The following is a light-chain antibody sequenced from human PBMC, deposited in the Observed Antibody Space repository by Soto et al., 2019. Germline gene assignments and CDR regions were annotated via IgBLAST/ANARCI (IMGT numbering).Light chain of an antibody. Sequence: DIQMPQSPSSLSASVGDRVTITCRASQTISNYLNWYQQKPGKAPNLLIYAASSLQSGVPSRFSGSGSGTHFTLTISSLQPEDFATYYCQQSYSTPWTFGQGTKVEIK. V-gene: IGKV1-39*01. CDR2: AAS. CDR1: QTISNY. J-gene: IGKJ1*01. CDR3: QQSYSTPWT.